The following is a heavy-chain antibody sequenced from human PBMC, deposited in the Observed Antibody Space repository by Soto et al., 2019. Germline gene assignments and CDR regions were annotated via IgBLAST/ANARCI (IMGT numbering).Heavy chain of an antibody. CDR1: GGSFSGYY. CDR3: ARVIQCSGGSGYPNWFDP. V-gene: IGHV4-34*01. D-gene: IGHD2-15*01. CDR2: INHSGST. Sequence: SETLSLTCAVYGGSFSGYYWSWIRQPPGKGLEWIGEINHSGSTNYNPSLKSRVTISVDTSKNQFSLKLSSVTAADTAVYYCARVIQCSGGSGYPNWFDPWGPGTLVSVSS. J-gene: IGHJ5*02.